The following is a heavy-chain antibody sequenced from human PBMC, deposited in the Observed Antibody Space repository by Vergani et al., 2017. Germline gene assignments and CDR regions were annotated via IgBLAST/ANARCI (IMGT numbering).Heavy chain of an antibody. J-gene: IGHJ4*02. CDR1: GGSMSGYY. V-gene: IGHV4-59*08. CDR3: ARHQIGRYTEY. CDR2: IYHSGGA. Sequence: QVRLQESGPGLVKPSETLSLTCSVSGGSMSGYYWSWIRQPPGKGLEWIGNIYHSGGAYYNPSLKGRVTISVDTSKNQFSLQVTSVTAADTAVYYCARHQIGRYTEYWGQGILVTVSS. D-gene: IGHD1-14*01.